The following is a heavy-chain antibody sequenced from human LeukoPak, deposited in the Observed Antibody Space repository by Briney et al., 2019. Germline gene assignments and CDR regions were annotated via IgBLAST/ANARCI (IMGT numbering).Heavy chain of an antibody. D-gene: IGHD6-19*01. CDR3: TTDPHNSGRDY. V-gene: IGHV3-15*01. CDR1: GLSVSSNY. Sequence: GGSLRLSCAASGLSVSSNYMSWVRQAPGKGLEWVGRIKSKTDGGTTDYAAPVKGRFTISRDDSKNTLYLQMNSLKTEDTAVYYCTTDPHNSGRDYWGQGTLVTVSS. J-gene: IGHJ4*02. CDR2: IKSKTDGGTT.